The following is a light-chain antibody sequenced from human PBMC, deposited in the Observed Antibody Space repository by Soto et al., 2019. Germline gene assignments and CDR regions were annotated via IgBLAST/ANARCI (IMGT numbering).Light chain of an antibody. Sequence: QSVLTQPPSTSGSPGQRVTLSCSGSSSNIGSNYGYWYQQLPGTAPKLLIYRNNQRPSGVPDRFSGSKSGTSASLAISGLRSEDEADYYCAAWDDSLSGVVFGGGTKLTVL. J-gene: IGLJ2*01. CDR2: RNN. V-gene: IGLV1-47*01. CDR1: SSNIGSNY. CDR3: AAWDDSLSGVV.